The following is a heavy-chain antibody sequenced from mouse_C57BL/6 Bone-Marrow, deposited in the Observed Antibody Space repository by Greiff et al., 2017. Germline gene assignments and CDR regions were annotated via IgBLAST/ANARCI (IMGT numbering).Heavy chain of an antibody. CDR2: ISSGGSYT. J-gene: IGHJ4*01. Sequence: EVKLVESGGDLVKPGGSLKLSCAASGFTFSSYGMSWVRQTPDKRLEWVATISSGGSYTYYPDSVKGRFTISRDNAKNTLYLQMSSLKSEDTAMYYCARQRTTVVANYYAMDYWRQGTSVTVSS. CDR3: ARQRTTVVANYYAMDY. D-gene: IGHD1-1*01. CDR1: GFTFSSYG. V-gene: IGHV5-6*01.